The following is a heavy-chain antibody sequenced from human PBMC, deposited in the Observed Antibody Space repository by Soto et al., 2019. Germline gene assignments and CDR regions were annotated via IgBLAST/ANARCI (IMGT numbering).Heavy chain of an antibody. J-gene: IGHJ6*03. V-gene: IGHV3-48*01. Sequence: EVQLVESGGGLVQPGGSLRLSCAASGFTFSTYSMNWVRQAPGKGLEWVSYISSGSSTIYYADSVKGRCTISRDNAKKSLYLQTDSLRAEDTAVYYATRSAYMDVLGTGTTVTVSS. CDR2: ISSGSSTI. CDR1: GFTFSTYS. D-gene: IGHD2-2*01. CDR3: TRSAYMDV.